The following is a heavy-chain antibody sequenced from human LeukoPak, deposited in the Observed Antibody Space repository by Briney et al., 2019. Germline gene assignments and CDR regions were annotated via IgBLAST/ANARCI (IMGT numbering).Heavy chain of an antibody. J-gene: IGHJ4*02. CDR1: GGTFSSYA. D-gene: IGHD2-15*01. CDR3: ARDCSGGSCYFSLDY. Sequence: AASVKVFCKASGGTFSSYAISWVRQAPGQGLEWMGRIIPIVGTANYAQKFQGRVTITTDESTSTAYMELSSLRSEDTAVYYCARDCSGGSCYFSLDYWGQGTLVTVSS. V-gene: IGHV1-69*05. CDR2: IIPIVGTA.